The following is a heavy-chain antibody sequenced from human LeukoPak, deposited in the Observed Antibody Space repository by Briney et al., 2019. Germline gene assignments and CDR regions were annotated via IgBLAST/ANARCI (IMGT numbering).Heavy chain of an antibody. V-gene: IGHV4-39*01. J-gene: IGHJ4*02. CDR2: IYYSGTT. D-gene: IGHD3-3*01. CDR1: GGSISSRSRY. Sequence: SETLSLTCSVSGGSISSRSRYWGWIRQSPGKGLEWIGTIYYSGTTFYNPSLQSRVSISVDTSRNQFSLRLNSVTAADTAVYYCARRNDYDFWSGNQYYFDYWGQGTLVTVSS. CDR3: ARRNDYDFWSGNQYYFDY.